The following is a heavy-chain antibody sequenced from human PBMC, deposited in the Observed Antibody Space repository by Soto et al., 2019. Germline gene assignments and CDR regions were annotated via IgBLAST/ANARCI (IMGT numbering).Heavy chain of an antibody. V-gene: IGHV3-33*08. CDR2: IWYDGSDK. Sequence: GGSLRLSCAASGFTFSSYAMSWVRQAPGKGLEWVAVIWYDGSDKYYADSVKGRFTISRDNSKNTLSLQMNSLRAEDTAVYYCARDRHSTSSGYFEYWGQGTLVTVSS. CDR1: GFTFSSYA. CDR3: ARDRHSTSSGYFEY. J-gene: IGHJ4*02. D-gene: IGHD6-6*01.